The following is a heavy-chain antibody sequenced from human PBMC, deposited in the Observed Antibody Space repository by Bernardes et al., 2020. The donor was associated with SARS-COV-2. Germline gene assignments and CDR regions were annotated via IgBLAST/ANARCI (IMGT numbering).Heavy chain of an antibody. CDR1: GYDLKNFD. CDR3: ARTRRGRGLQRIIDF. D-gene: IGHD1-26*01. V-gene: IGHV1-18*01. CDR2: VSGLSGNT. Sequence: ASVKVSCKASGYDLKNFDISWVRQARGQGLEWMGWVSGLSGNTHYARNLEDRLTLTTDTSTHTAYMELRSLRSDDTAVYYCARTRRGRGLQRIIDFWGQGTVVTVSS. J-gene: IGHJ4*02.